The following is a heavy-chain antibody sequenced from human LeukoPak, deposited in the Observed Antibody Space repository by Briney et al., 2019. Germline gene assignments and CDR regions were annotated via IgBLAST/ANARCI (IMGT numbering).Heavy chain of an antibody. CDR3: ARDGLRITIFFDAFDI. CDR1: GGTFSSYA. CDR2: IIPILGIA. Sequence: GASVKVSCKASGGTFSSYAISWVRQAPGQGLEWMGRIIPILGIANYAQKFQGRVTITADKSTSTAYMELSSLRSEDTAVYYCARDGLRITIFFDAFDIWGQGTMVTVSS. J-gene: IGHJ3*02. V-gene: IGHV1-69*04. D-gene: IGHD3-9*01.